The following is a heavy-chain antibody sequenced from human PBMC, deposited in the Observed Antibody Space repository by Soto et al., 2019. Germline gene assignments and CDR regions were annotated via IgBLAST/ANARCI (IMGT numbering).Heavy chain of an antibody. J-gene: IGHJ4*02. CDR3: ARQIYDSDTGPDFQYYFDS. CDR2: IDPSDSQT. D-gene: IGHD3-22*01. Sequence: GESLKISCKGSGYSFAGYWITWVRQKPGKGLEWMGRIDPSDSQTYYSPSFRGHVTISATKSITTVFLQWSSLRASDTAMYYCARQIYDSDTGPDFQYYFDSWGQGTPVTVSS. V-gene: IGHV5-10-1*01. CDR1: GYSFAGYW.